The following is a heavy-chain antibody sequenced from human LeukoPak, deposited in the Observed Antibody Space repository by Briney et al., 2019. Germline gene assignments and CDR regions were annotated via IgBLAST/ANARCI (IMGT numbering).Heavy chain of an antibody. CDR3: AKDPGADTAMAQSFDY. J-gene: IGHJ4*02. CDR2: ISGSGGST. V-gene: IGHV3-23*01. Sequence: GGSLRLSCAASGFTFSSYAMSWVRQAPGKGLEWVSAISGSGGSTYYADSVKGRFTISRDNSKNTLYLQMNSLRAEDTAVYYCAKDPGADTAMAQSFDYWGQGTLVTVSS. CDR1: GFTFSSYA. D-gene: IGHD5-18*01.